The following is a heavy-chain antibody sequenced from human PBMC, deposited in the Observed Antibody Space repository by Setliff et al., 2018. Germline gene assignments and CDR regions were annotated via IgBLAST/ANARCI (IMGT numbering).Heavy chain of an antibody. Sequence: TGGSLRLSCAASGFTFSSYSMNWVRQAPGKGLEWVSSISSSSSYIYYADSVKGRFTISRDNAKNSLYLQMNSLRAEDTAVYYCASPYDSSGYYPFPFDYGGQGTLVTVSS. CDR1: GFTFSSYS. D-gene: IGHD3-22*01. CDR2: ISSSSSYI. J-gene: IGHJ4*02. V-gene: IGHV3-21*01. CDR3: ASPYDSSGYYPFPFDY.